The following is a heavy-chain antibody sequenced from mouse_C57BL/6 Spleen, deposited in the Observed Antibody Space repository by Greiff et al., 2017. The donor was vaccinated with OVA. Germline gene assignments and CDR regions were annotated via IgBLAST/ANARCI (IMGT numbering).Heavy chain of an antibody. CDR1: GYTFTDYY. Sequence: VQLQQSGAELVRPGASVKLSCKASGYTFTDYYINWVKQRPGQGLEWIARIYPGSGNTYYNEKFKGKATLTAEKSSSTAYMQLSSLTSEVSAVYFCARVDYWGQGTSVTVSS. CDR2: IYPGSGNT. J-gene: IGHJ4*01. CDR3: ARVDY. V-gene: IGHV1-76*01.